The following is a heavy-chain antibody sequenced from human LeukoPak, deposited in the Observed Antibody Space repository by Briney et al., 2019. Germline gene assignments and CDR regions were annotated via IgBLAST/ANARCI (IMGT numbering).Heavy chain of an antibody. J-gene: IGHJ4*02. CDR1: GYTFTSYD. CDR3: ARGSEYYDSSGYTVPTNY. D-gene: IGHD3-22*01. V-gene: IGHV1-8*03. CDR2: MNPNSGNT. Sequence: ASVKVSCKASGYTFTSYDINWVRQATGQGLEWMGWMNPNSGNTGYAQKFQGRVTITRNTSISTAYMELSSLRSEDTAVYYCARGSEYYDSSGYTVPTNYWGQGTLVTVSS.